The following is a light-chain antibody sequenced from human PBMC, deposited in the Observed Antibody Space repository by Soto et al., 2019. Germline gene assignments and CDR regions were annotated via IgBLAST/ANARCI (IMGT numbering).Light chain of an antibody. CDR1: SRDVGDYNY. V-gene: IGLV2-14*03. Sequence: QPVLTQPASVSGSPGQSITISCTGTSRDVGDYNYVSWYQQHPGKAPKLMIYDVSHRPSGVSNRFSGSKSGNTASLTISGLQAEDEANYYCSSYTTSTTFVVFGGGTKLTVL. CDR3: SSYTTSTTFVV. CDR2: DVS. J-gene: IGLJ2*01.